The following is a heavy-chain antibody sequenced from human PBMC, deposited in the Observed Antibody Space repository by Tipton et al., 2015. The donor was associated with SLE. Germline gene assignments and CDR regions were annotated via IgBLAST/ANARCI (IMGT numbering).Heavy chain of an antibody. CDR3: ARFDVLLWFRGFDY. CDR1: GGSISSNSYY. J-gene: IGHJ4*02. V-gene: IGHV4-61*02. D-gene: IGHD3-10*01. CDR2: TYYSGST. Sequence: TLSLTCTVSGGSISSNSYYWNWIRQPAGKGLEWIGRTYYSGSTNYNPSLKSRVTISVDTSKNQFSLKLSSVTAADTAVYYCARFDVLLWFRGFDYWGQGTLVTVSS.